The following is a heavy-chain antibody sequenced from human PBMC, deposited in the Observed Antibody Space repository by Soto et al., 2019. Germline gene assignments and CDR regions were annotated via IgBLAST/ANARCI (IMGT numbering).Heavy chain of an antibody. Sequence: QGQLVESGGGVVQPGRSLRLSCTAPGFTFKNYDLHWVRQAPGKGLEWVAVISYDGSNQYYADSVKGRFTIFRDDSKNMLYLQINSLRDDDTAVYYCAKDGASCGQGTLVTVSS. CDR3: AKDGAS. D-gene: IGHD3-16*01. J-gene: IGHJ5*02. CDR1: GFTFKNYD. CDR2: ISYDGSNQ. V-gene: IGHV3-30*18.